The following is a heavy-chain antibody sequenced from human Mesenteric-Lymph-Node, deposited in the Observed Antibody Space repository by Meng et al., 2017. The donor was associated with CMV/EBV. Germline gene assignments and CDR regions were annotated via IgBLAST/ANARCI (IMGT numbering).Heavy chain of an antibody. Sequence: SETLSLTCTVSGGSVSSGSYYWSWIRQPPGKGLEWIGYIYYSGSTNYNPSLKSRVTISVDTSKNQFSLNLRSMSAADTAVYYCARMYYDNRDYYYLDYWGQGTLVTVSS. D-gene: IGHD3-22*01. V-gene: IGHV4-61*01. CDR2: IYYSGST. J-gene: IGHJ4*02. CDR1: GGSVSSGSYY. CDR3: ARMYYDNRDYYYLDY.